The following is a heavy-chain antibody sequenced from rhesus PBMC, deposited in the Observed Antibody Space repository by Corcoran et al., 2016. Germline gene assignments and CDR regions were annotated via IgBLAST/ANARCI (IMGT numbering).Heavy chain of an antibody. CDR2: ISGSSGST. Sequence: QVQLQESGPGLVKPSETLSLTCAVSGGSISSSNWWSWIRQPPGEGLAWIGDISGSSGSTYYHPSRKSRVTISKYTSKNQFSLKLSSVTAADTAVYYCASTYDWGQGVLVTVSS. CDR3: ASTYD. V-gene: IGHV4-65*02. CDR1: GGSISSSNW. D-gene: IGHD1-38*01. J-gene: IGHJ4*01.